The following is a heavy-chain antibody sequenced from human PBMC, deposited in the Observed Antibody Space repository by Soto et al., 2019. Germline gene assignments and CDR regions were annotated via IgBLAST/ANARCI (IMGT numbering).Heavy chain of an antibody. J-gene: IGHJ4*02. CDR1: GFTFSSYA. CDR3: ARDRGWCSGGSCPFDY. Sequence: GGSLRLSCAASGFTFSSYAMHWVRQAPGKGLEWVAVISYDGSNKYYADSVKGRFTISRDNSKNTLYLQMNSLRAEDTAVYYCARDRGWCSGGSCPFDYWGQGTLVTVSS. CDR2: ISYDGSNK. V-gene: IGHV3-30-3*01. D-gene: IGHD2-15*01.